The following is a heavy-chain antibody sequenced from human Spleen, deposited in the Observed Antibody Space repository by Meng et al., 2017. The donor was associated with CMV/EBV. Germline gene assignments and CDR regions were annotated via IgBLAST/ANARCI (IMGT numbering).Heavy chain of an antibody. J-gene: IGHJ4*02. CDR3: AKDRFGFGGAYDY. CDR2: INWSGGRI. V-gene: IGHV3-9*01. Sequence: SLKISCAASGFTFSSCTMNWVRQAPGKGLEWVSGINWSGGRIGYADSVKGRFTISRDNAKNSLYLQMNSLRLEDTAFYYCAKDRFGFGGAYDYWGQGTLVTVSS. CDR1: GFTFSSCT. D-gene: IGHD3-10*01.